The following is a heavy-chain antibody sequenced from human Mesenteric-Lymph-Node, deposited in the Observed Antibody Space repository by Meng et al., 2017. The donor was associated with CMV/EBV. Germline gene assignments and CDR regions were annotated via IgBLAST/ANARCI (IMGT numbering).Heavy chain of an antibody. CDR3: ARDGDYYDSSGYNPFDY. CDR1: GDSISSSSYY. CDR2: IYYSGST. V-gene: IGHV4-39*07. J-gene: IGHJ4*02. Sequence: QLQLQESGPGLVKPSETLSLTCAVSGDSISSSSYYWGWIRQPPGKGLEWIGSIYYSGSTYYNPSLKSRVTISVDTSKNQFSLKLRSVTAADTAVYYCARDGDYYDSSGYNPFDYWGQGTLVTVSS. D-gene: IGHD3-22*01.